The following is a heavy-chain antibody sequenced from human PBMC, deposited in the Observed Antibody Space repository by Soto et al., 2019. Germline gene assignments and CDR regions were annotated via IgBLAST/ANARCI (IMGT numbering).Heavy chain of an antibody. CDR3: AKRDPSTSLNY. CDR2: ISGSGGST. V-gene: IGHV3-23*01. J-gene: IGHJ4*02. Sequence: PGGSLRLSCAASGFTFSTYAISWVRQAPGKGLEWVSAISGSGGSTYYADSVKGRFTISRDNSKNTLYLQMNSRGAEDTAVYYCAKRDPSTSLNYWGQGTLVTVSS. CDR1: GFTFSTYA.